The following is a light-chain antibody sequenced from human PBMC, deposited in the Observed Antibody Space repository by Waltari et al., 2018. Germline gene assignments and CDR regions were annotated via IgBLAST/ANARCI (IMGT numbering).Light chain of an antibody. CDR1: QSLLHSNGNTY. CDR2: KVT. Sequence: DIVMTQTPLSLPVTPGEPASISCRSSQSLLHSNGNTYLHWYLQKPGQSPRLLIYKVTKRESGVPDRFSGSGSGTDFTLKISRVEPEDVGVYYCMQSTKDPWTFGQGTKVEIK. J-gene: IGKJ1*01. CDR3: MQSTKDPWT. V-gene: IGKV2D-29*02.